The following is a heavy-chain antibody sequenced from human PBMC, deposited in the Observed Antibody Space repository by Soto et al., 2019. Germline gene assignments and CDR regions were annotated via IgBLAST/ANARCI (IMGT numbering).Heavy chain of an antibody. D-gene: IGHD6-13*01. J-gene: IGHJ4*02. Sequence: SETLSLTCTVSGASISSYYWSWIRQPPGKGLEWIGYIYYSGSTNYNPSLKGRVTMSVDTSKNQFSLKLSSVTAADTAVYYCARDHLAKQPFDYRGQGTLVTVSS. CDR3: ARDHLAKQPFDY. CDR1: GASISSYY. CDR2: IYYSGST. V-gene: IGHV4-59*01.